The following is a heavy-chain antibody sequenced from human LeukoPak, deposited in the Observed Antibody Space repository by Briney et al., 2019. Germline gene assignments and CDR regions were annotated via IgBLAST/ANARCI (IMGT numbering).Heavy chain of an antibody. CDR3: ARDLEYSSSVGY. V-gene: IGHV3-23*01. Sequence: GGSLRLSCAASGFTFSSFGMSWVRQAPGKGLEWVSGLSYTGDSTYYADSVKGRFTISRDNAKNSLYLQMNSLRAEDTAVYYCARDLEYSSSVGYWGQGTLVTVSS. CDR2: LSYTGDST. J-gene: IGHJ4*02. CDR1: GFTFSSFG. D-gene: IGHD6-6*01.